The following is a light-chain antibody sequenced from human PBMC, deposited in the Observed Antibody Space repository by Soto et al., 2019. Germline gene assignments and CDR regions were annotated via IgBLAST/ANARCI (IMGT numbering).Light chain of an antibody. CDR3: QQYNSWA. V-gene: IGKV3-20*01. CDR2: GAS. Sequence: EIVLTQSPGTLSLSPGERATLSCRASQSVSNNYLAWYQQKPGQAPRLLIYGASSRATGIPDRFSGSGSGTDFTLTISRLEPEDFATYYCQQYNSWAFGQGTKVDIK. CDR1: QSVSNNY. J-gene: IGKJ1*01.